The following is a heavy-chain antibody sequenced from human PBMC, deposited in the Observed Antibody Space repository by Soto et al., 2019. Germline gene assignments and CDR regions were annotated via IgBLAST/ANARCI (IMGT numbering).Heavy chain of an antibody. V-gene: IGHV3-33*01. CDR1: GFTFSSYG. CDR2: IWYDGRNK. CDR3: ARGRGVRIAVAGTFDY. J-gene: IGHJ4*02. D-gene: IGHD6-19*01. Sequence: QVQLVESGGGVVQPGRSLRLSCAASGFTFSSYGMHWVRQAPGKGLEWVAVIWYDGRNKYYADSVKGRFTISRDNSKNRLYLQMTSLRAEDTGVYYCARGRGVRIAVAGTFDYWGQGTLVTVSS.